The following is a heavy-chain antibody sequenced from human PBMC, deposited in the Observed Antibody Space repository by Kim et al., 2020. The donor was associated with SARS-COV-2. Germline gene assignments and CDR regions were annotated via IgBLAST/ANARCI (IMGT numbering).Heavy chain of an antibody. CDR3: AAVVVVPAAPRGYFDY. D-gene: IGHD2-15*01. J-gene: IGHJ4*02. V-gene: IGHV3-23*01. Sequence: GGSLRLSCAATGFTFSSYGMSWVRQAPGKGLEWVSAISGSGDTTYYTDSVKGRFTISRDNSKNTLYLQMNSLRPEDTAVYYCAAVVVVPAAPRGYFDYWGQGTLVTVSS. CDR2: ISGSGDTT. CDR1: GFTFSSYG.